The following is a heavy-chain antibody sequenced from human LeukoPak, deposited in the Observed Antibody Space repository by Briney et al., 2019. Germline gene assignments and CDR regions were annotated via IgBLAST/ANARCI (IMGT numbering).Heavy chain of an antibody. CDR1: GGSITNHY. Sequence: PSETLSLTCTVSGGSITNHYYNWIRQPPGKGLEWIGYIYYSGSTNYNPSLKSRVTISVDTSKNQFSLKLSSVTAADTAVYYCARVLSAANAADYWGQGTLVTVSS. V-gene: IGHV4-59*08. D-gene: IGHD6-13*01. CDR3: ARVLSAANAADY. CDR2: IYYSGST. J-gene: IGHJ4*02.